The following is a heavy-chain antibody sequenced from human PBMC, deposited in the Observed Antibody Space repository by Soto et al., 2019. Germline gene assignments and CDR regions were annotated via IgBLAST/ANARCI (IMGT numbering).Heavy chain of an antibody. CDR3: ERDYDYVWGSYSYRSSGGMEV. J-gene: IGHJ6*04. CDR2: INPSGGST. Sequence: WASVKVSCKASGYTFTSYYMHWVRQAPGQGLEWMGIINPSGGSTSYAQKFQGRVTMTRDTSTSTVYMELSSLRSEDTAVYYCERDYDYVWGSYSYRSSGGMEVWCKGTTVTAPQ. CDR1: GYTFTSYY. D-gene: IGHD3-16*02. V-gene: IGHV1-46*01.